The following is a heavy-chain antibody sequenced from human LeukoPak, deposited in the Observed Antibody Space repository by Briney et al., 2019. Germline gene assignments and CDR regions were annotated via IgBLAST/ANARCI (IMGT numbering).Heavy chain of an antibody. CDR2: ITASGSGT. J-gene: IGHJ4*02. D-gene: IGHD1-26*01. CDR1: EFTFSNYA. V-gene: IGHV3-23*01. Sequence: PGGSLRLSCAASEFTFSNYAMSWVRQAPGKGLEWVSAITASGSGTYHADSVKGRFPISRDSSKNTVYLQMNSLRAEDTAVYYCAKPPLVAATVPYNWGQGTLVTVSS. CDR3: AKPPLVAATVPYN.